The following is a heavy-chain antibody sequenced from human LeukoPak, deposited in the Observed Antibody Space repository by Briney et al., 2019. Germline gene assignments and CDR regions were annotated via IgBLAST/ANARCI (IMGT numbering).Heavy chain of an antibody. J-gene: IGHJ6*04. V-gene: IGHV4-31*03. CDR1: GDSISSGGYY. Sequence: SETLSLTCTVSGDSISSGGYYWSWIRQHPGTGLEWIAYIYYSGSTYYNPSLKSRVTISVDTSKNQFSLKLSSVTAADTAAYYCARAVRFDYYYGMDVWGKGTTVTVSS. CDR3: ARAVRFDYYYGMDV. D-gene: IGHD3-16*01. CDR2: IYYSGST.